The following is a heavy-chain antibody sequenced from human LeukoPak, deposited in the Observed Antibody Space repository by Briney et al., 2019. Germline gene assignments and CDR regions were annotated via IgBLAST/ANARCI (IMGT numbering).Heavy chain of an antibody. Sequence: SETLSLTCTVSGGSISTYYWSWIREPPGKGLEGLGYIYYSGTTNYNPSLKSRVTISVDTSKNQFSLKLSSVTAADTAVYYCARTILTGWGGYYMDVWGKGTTVTISS. J-gene: IGHJ6*03. V-gene: IGHV4-59*01. CDR1: GGSISTYY. CDR3: ARTILTGWGGYYMDV. CDR2: IYYSGTT. D-gene: IGHD3-9*01.